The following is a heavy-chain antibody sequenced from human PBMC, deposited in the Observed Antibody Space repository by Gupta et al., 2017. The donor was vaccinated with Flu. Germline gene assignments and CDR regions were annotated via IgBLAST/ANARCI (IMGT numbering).Heavy chain of an antibody. V-gene: IGHV3-53*01. CDR3: ARDSGQTDH. D-gene: IGHD3-10*01. CDR1: GFSVSLNY. CDR2: IRPDGRT. J-gene: IGHJ4*02. Sequence: EVQLVESGGGLIQPGGSLRLSCAASGFSVSLNYMNWVRQAPGKGLDWVSVIRPDGRTFYSDSARGRFSISRDESKNTVYLQMNSLRAEDTAVYYCARDSGQTDHWGQGTLVTVSS.